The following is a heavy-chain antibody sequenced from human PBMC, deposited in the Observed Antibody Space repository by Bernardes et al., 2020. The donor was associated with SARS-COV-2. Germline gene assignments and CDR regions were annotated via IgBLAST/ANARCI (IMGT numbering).Heavy chain of an antibody. CDR2: ISSNGGTT. Sequence: GGSLTLSCSATGFTFSYYAMHWVRQAPGKGLEYGSAISSNGGTTYYADSVKGRFTISRDNSKNTLYLQMSSLRLEDAALYYCVRDWCGGVYWGQGSLVTVSS. J-gene: IGHJ4*02. CDR1: GFTFSYYA. CDR3: VRDWCGGVY. V-gene: IGHV3-64D*08. D-gene: IGHD2-21*01.